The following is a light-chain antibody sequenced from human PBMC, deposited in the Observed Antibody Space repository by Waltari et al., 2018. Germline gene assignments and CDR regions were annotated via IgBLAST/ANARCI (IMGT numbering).Light chain of an antibody. J-gene: IGLJ3*02. CDR2: KTN. V-gene: IGLV8-61*01. CDR1: SGSLSSTSS. Sequence: QTVVTQEPSLSVSPGGTVTFPCALSSGSLSSTSSVSWYQQTPGQPPRTLMYKTNIHSSGVPDRFSGSSLWNKAALSITGAQADDESDYYCLVYMGSGIWVFGGGTKLTVL. CDR3: LVYMGSGIWV.